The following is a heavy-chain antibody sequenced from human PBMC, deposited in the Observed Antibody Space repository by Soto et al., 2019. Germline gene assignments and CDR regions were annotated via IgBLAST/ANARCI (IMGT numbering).Heavy chain of an antibody. D-gene: IGHD5-12*01. CDR3: ARVYGRDGYNYIGY. Sequence: QVQLQESGPGLVKPSQTLSLTCTVSGGSISSGGYYWSWIRQHPGKGLEWIGYIYYSGSTYYNPTLQSRVTISVDTSKNQFSLKLSSVTAADTAVYYCARVYGRDGYNYIGYWGQGTLVTVSS. V-gene: IGHV4-31*03. CDR2: IYYSGST. J-gene: IGHJ4*02. CDR1: GGSISSGGYY.